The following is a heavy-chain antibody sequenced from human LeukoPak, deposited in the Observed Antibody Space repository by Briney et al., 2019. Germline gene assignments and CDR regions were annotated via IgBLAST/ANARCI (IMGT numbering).Heavy chain of an antibody. J-gene: IGHJ5*02. CDR1: GFTFSSYT. V-gene: IGHV3-48*01. CDR2: ISSSSSTI. CDR3: ARVQYYYDSSGYHNWFDP. D-gene: IGHD3-22*01. Sequence: GGSLRLSCAASGFTFSSYTMNWVRRAPGKGLEWVSYISSSSSTIYYADSVKGRFTISRDNSKNTLYLQMNSLRAEDTAVYYCARVQYYYDSSGYHNWFDPWGQGTLVTVSS.